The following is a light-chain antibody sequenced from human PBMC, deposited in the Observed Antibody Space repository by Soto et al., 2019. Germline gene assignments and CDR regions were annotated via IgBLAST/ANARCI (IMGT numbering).Light chain of an antibody. CDR3: SSYTSSSTYV. Sequence: QSVLTQPPSVSGSPGQSVTISCTGTGSDIGTYNRVSWYQQPPGTAPKLMIYDVSYRPSGVPDRFSGSKSGNTASLTISGLQAEDEADYYCSSYTSSSTYVFGTGTKLTVL. CDR1: GSDIGTYNR. V-gene: IGLV2-18*02. J-gene: IGLJ1*01. CDR2: DVS.